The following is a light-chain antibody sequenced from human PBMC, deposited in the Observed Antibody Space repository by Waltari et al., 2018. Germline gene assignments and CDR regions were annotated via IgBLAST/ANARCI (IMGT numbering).Light chain of an antibody. CDR3: SSHSSSASYV. CDR2: EVS. Sequence: QSALTQPASVSGSPGQSITISCPGTSSDVGGYDFVSWYQQYPGKAPKLIIYEVSNRPSGISNRFSGSKSGNTASLTISGLLAEDEADYYCSSHSSSASYVFGTGTEVTV. CDR1: SSDVGGYDF. V-gene: IGLV2-14*01. J-gene: IGLJ1*01.